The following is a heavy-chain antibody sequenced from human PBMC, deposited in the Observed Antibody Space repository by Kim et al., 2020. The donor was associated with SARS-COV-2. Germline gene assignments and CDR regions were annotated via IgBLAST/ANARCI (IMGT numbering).Heavy chain of an antibody. CDR1: GGSISGYY. D-gene: IGHD4-17*01. CDR3: ARATTVTNHFDY. V-gene: IGHV4-59*01. J-gene: IGHJ4*02. Sequence: SETLSLTCTVSGGSISGYYWSWIRQPPGKGLDWIGFMYSSGSTNYNPSLKSRVTISVDTSKNQFSLKLSSVTAADTAVYYCARATTVTNHFDYWGQGTLVTVSS. CDR2: MYSSGST.